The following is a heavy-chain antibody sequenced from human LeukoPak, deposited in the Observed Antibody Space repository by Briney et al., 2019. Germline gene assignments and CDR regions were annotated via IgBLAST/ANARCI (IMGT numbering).Heavy chain of an antibody. CDR2: INHSGST. CDR1: GGSLSDYY. J-gene: IGHJ6*03. V-gene: IGHV4-34*01. Sequence: SETLSLTCAVYGGSLSDYYWSWIRQPPGKGLEWLGEINHSGSTNYNPSLKSRVTISLDTSKNQFSLKLSSVTAADTAVYYCASQVRLERRYYYYYMDVWDKGTTVTVSS. D-gene: IGHD1-1*01. CDR3: ASQVRLERRYYYYYMDV.